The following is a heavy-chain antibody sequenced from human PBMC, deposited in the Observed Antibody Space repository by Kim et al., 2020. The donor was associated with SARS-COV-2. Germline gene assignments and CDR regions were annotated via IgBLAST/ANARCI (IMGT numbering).Heavy chain of an antibody. CDR1: GFTFSSYW. D-gene: IGHD6-6*01. CDR3: ARMAARLFYYYYYGMDV. CDR2: IKQDGSEK. V-gene: IGHV3-7*03. Sequence: GGSLRLSCAASGFTFSSYWMSWVRQAPGKGLEWVANIKQDGSEKYYVDSVKGRFTISRDNAKNSLYLQMNSLRAEDTAVYYCARMAARLFYYYYYGMDVWGQGTTVTVSS. J-gene: IGHJ6*02.